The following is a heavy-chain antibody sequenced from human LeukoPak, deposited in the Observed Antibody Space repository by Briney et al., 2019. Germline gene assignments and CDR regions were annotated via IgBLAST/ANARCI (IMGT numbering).Heavy chain of an antibody. CDR3: ARANWNDGVDY. D-gene: IGHD1-1*01. J-gene: IGHJ4*02. CDR1: GGSISSYY. Sequence: AETLSLTCTVSGGSISSYYWSWIRQPPGKGLEWIGYIYYSGGTNYNPSLKSRVTISVETSKNQFSLMLSSVTAADTAVYYCARANWNDGVDYWGQGTLVTVSS. V-gene: IGHV4-59*01. CDR2: IYYSGGT.